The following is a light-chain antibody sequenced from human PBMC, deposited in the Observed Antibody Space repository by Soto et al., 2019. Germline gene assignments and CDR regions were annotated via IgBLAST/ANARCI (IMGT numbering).Light chain of an antibody. Sequence: PGERATLSCRASQSLSSSLAWYQQKPGQAPRVLIYDTSTRATGIPARISGSGSGTEFTLTISSLQSEDFAVYYCQQYKNWRTCGQGTKGDIK. J-gene: IGKJ1*01. CDR1: QSLSSS. CDR3: QQYKNWRT. V-gene: IGKV3D-15*01. CDR2: DTS.